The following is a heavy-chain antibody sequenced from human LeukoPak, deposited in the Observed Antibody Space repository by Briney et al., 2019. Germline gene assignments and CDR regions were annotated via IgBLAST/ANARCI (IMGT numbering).Heavy chain of an antibody. Sequence: SETLSLTCTVSGGSIGSDYWTWIRQPPGKGLEYIGYIYYTGGTNYNPSLKSRVTISVDTSKNQFSLKLSSVTAADTAVYYCARDRAMVRGVIKRDYWGQGTLVTVSS. J-gene: IGHJ4*02. D-gene: IGHD3-10*01. CDR3: ARDRAMVRGVIKRDY. CDR2: IYYTGGT. CDR1: GGSIGSDY. V-gene: IGHV4-59*12.